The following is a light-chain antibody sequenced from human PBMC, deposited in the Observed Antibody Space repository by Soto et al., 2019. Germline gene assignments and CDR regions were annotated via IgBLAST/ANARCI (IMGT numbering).Light chain of an antibody. CDR2: GAS. Sequence: EIVLTHSPATLSLSPWEIATLSCRASQSVSSSYLAWYQQKPGQAPRLLIYGASSRATGIPDRFSGSGSGTDFTLTISGLEPEDFAVYYCQQYGSSPPWTFGQGTKVDIK. V-gene: IGKV3-20*01. CDR3: QQYGSSPPWT. J-gene: IGKJ1*01. CDR1: QSVSSSY.